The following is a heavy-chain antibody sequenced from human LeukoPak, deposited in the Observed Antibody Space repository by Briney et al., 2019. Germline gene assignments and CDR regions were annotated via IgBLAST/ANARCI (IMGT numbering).Heavy chain of an antibody. Sequence: GGSLRLSCAPSGFIVSNNYMTWVRQAPGKGLEWVSAISGSGGSTYYADSVKGRFTISRDNSKNTLYLQMNSLRAEDTAVYYCANSRPFDYWGQGTLVTVSS. V-gene: IGHV3-23*01. CDR1: GFIVSNNY. CDR3: ANSRPFDY. CDR2: ISGSGGST. J-gene: IGHJ4*02.